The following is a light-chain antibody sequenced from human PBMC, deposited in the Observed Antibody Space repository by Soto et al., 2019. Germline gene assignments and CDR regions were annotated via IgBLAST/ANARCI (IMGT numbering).Light chain of an antibody. V-gene: IGKV1-5*03. CDR1: QSISVW. J-gene: IGKJ1*01. CDR2: KAS. CDR3: QQYNSYSPT. Sequence: DLHLSQSPYTLSAXXRHRVPITXWASQSISVWLAWYQQKAGKAPNLLIYKASRLESGVPSRFSGSGSETEFTLTISGLQPGDSATYYCQQYNSYSPTFGQGTKVDVK.